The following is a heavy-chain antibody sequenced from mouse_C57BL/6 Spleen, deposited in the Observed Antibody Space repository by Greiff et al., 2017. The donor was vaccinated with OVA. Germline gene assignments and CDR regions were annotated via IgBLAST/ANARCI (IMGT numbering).Heavy chain of an antibody. V-gene: IGHV1-62-2*01. CDR1: GYTFTEYT. Sequence: QVQLQQSGAELVKPGASVKLSCKASGYTFTEYTIHWVKQRSGQGLEWIGWFYPGSGSIKYNEKFKDKATLTADKSSSTVYMELSRLTSEDSAVYFCARHEDAYYYGSSGYAMDYWGQGTSVTVSS. CDR3: ARHEDAYYYGSSGYAMDY. D-gene: IGHD1-1*01. J-gene: IGHJ4*01. CDR2: FYPGSGSI.